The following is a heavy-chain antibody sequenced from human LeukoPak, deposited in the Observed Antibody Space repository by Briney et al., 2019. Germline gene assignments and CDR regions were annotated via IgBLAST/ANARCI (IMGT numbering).Heavy chain of an antibody. V-gene: IGHV1-18*01. D-gene: IGHD3-22*01. CDR3: ARDYYYDSGRDAFDI. CDR1: GYTFTNYG. Sequence: ASVKVSCKASGYTFTNYGVSWVRQAPGQGLEWMGWISAYNGNTNYAQILQGRVTLTTDTSTSTAYMELRSLRSDDTAMYYCARDYYYDSGRDAFDIWGQGTMVTVSS. CDR2: ISAYNGNT. J-gene: IGHJ3*02.